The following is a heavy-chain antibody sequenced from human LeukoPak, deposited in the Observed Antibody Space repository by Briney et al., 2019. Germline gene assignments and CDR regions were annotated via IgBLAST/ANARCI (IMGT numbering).Heavy chain of an antibody. J-gene: IGHJ5*02. Sequence: GASVKVSCKASEGTFSSYAISWVRQAPGQGLEWMGGIIPIFGTANYAQKFQGRVTITTDESTSTAYMELSSLRSEDTAVYYCARGLSGDYDWFDPWGQGTLATVSS. V-gene: IGHV1-69*05. D-gene: IGHD4-17*01. CDR2: IIPIFGTA. CDR1: EGTFSSYA. CDR3: ARGLSGDYDWFDP.